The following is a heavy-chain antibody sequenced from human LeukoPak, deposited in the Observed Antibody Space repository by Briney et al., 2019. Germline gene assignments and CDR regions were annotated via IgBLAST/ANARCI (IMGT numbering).Heavy chain of an antibody. Sequence: GGSLRLSCAASGFTFNNYAMNWVRQAPGQGLEWVSVISGSGGTTYYADSVKGRFTISRDSSKNTLYLQMNSLRAEDTAVYYCAKVSGGGLYYDGMDVWGQGTTVTVSS. D-gene: IGHD1-14*01. V-gene: IGHV3-23*01. CDR3: AKVSGGGLYYDGMDV. CDR1: GFTFNNYA. CDR2: ISGSGGTT. J-gene: IGHJ6*02.